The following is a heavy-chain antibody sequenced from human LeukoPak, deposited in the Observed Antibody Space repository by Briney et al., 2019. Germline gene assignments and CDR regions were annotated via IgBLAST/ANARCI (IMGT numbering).Heavy chain of an antibody. V-gene: IGHV1-2*02. CDR3: ARDQIAVAADYYYYGMDV. D-gene: IGHD6-19*01. CDR2: INPNSGGT. CDR1: GYTFTGYY. J-gene: IGHJ6*02. Sequence: ASVKVSCKASGYTFTGYYMHWVRQAPGQGLKWMGWINPNSGGTNYAQKFQGRVTMTRDTSISTAYMELSRLRSDDTAVYYCARDQIAVAADYYYYGMDVWGQGTTVTVSS.